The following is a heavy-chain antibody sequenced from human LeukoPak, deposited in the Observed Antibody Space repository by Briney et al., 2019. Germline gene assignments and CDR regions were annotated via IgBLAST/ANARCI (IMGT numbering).Heavy chain of an antibody. J-gene: IGHJ1*01. Sequence: PGGSLRLSCAASGFTFSSYAMSWVRQAPGKGLEWVSAISGSGGSTYYADSVKGRFAISRDNSKNTLYLQMNSLRAEDTAVYYCADREELMAAADAEYFQHWGQGTLVTVSS. CDR1: GFTFSSYA. V-gene: IGHV3-23*01. CDR3: ADREELMAAADAEYFQH. D-gene: IGHD6-13*01. CDR2: ISGSGGST.